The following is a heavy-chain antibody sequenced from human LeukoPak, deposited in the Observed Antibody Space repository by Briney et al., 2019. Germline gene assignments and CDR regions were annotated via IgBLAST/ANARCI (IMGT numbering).Heavy chain of an antibody. Sequence: GESLKISCKGSGYSFTSYWIGWVRQMPGKGLEWMGIIYPGDSDTRYSPSFQGQVTISADKSISTAYLQWSSLKASDTAMYYCARQMEETITMVRGVIRYFDYWGQGTLVTVSS. CDR3: ARQMEETITMVRGVIRYFDY. CDR1: GYSFTSYW. J-gene: IGHJ4*02. V-gene: IGHV5-51*01. CDR2: IYPGDSDT. D-gene: IGHD3-10*01.